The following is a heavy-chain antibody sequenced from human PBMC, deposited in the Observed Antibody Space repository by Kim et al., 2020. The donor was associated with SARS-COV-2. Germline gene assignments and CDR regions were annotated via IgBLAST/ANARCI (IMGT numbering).Heavy chain of an antibody. Sequence: GGSLRLSCAASGFTFSSYAMTWVRQVPGKGLESVSSINHSGDSTYYADSVKGRLTISRDNSKNTLYLQMTSLRAEDTAIYFCARSPRGDILRYFDSLSSYFFDYWGQGTLVTVSS. V-gene: IGHV3-23*01. J-gene: IGHJ4*02. CDR1: GFTFSSYA. D-gene: IGHD3-9*01. CDR2: INHSGDST. CDR3: ARSPRGDILRYFDSLSSYFFDY.